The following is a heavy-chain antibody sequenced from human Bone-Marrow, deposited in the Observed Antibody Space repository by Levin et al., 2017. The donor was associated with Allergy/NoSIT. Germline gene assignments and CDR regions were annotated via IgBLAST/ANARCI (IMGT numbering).Heavy chain of an antibody. CDR1: GYTLTELS. CDR2: FDPEDGET. Sequence: GESLKISCKVSGYTLTELSMHWVRQAPGKGLEWMGGFDPEDGETIYAQKFQGRVTMTEDTSTDTAYMELSSLRSEDTAVYYCAILTGYSYGYYYYGMDVWGQGTTVTVSS. V-gene: IGHV1-24*01. CDR3: AILTGYSYGYYYYGMDV. J-gene: IGHJ6*02. D-gene: IGHD5-18*01.